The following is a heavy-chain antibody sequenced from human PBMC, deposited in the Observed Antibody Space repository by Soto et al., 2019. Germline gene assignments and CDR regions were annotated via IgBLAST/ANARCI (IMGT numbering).Heavy chain of an antibody. CDR2: ISYDGSNK. CDR3: AGGWRVDAFDI. CDR1: GFTFSSYA. V-gene: IGHV3-30*14. J-gene: IGHJ3*02. Sequence: PGGSLRLSCAASGFTFSSYAMHWVRQAPGKGLEWVAVISYDGSNKYYADSVKGRFTFSRHNSKNTLYLQMNSLRAEDTAVYYCAGGWRVDAFDIWGQGTMVTVSS. D-gene: IGHD3-3*01.